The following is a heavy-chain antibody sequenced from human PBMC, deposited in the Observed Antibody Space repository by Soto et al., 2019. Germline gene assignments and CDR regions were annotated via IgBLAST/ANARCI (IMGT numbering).Heavy chain of an antibody. CDR1: SGSISSTIYS. V-gene: IGHV4-39*01. CDR2: IFYSGSI. D-gene: IGHD5-18*01. J-gene: IGHJ6*02. Sequence: SETLSLTCTVSSGSISSTIYSWDWIRQPPGKGLEWIGSIFYSGSIYYNQSLKSRVTISVDTSKNQFSLTLTSVTAADTAVYYCARIQLWSGGGMDVWGQGTTVTVSS. CDR3: ARIQLWSGGGMDV.